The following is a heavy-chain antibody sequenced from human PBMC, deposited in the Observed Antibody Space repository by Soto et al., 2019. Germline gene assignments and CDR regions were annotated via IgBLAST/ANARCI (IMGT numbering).Heavy chain of an antibody. V-gene: IGHV1-69*06. Sequence: QVQLVQSGAEVKKPGSSVKVSCKASGGTFSSYAISWVRQAPGQGLEWMGGVIPIIGTANYAQKLQGRVTITADKSTSTAYMELSSLRSEDTAVYYCARDAWEVGATPFFDYWGQGTLVTVSS. CDR3: ARDAWEVGATPFFDY. CDR2: VIPIIGTA. CDR1: GGTFSSYA. J-gene: IGHJ4*02. D-gene: IGHD1-26*01.